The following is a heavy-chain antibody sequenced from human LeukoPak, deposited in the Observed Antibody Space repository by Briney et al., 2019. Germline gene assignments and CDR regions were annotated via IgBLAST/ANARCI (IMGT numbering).Heavy chain of an antibody. V-gene: IGHV4-39*07. CDR1: GGSISSSSYY. CDR2: IYYSGST. J-gene: IGHJ6*03. D-gene: IGHD4-17*01. Sequence: PSETLSLTCTVSGGSISSSSYYWGWIRQPPGKGLEWIGSIYYSGSTYYNPSLKSRVTISVDTSKNQFSLKLSSVTAADTAVYYCAREVTDYGDYPAGGYHYYYYMDVWGKGTTVTVSS. CDR3: AREVTDYGDYPAGGYHYYYYMDV.